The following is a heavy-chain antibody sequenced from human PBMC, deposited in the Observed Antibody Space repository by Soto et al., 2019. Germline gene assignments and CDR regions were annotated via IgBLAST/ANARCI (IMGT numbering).Heavy chain of an antibody. V-gene: IGHV1-2*02. Sequence: ASVKVSFKASGYTFTGYYMHWVRQAPGQGPEWMGWINPNSGGTNYAQKFQGRVTMTRDTSISTAYMELSRLRSDDTAVYYCARPSIAARRWRMDVWGQGTTVTVSS. CDR2: INPNSGGT. D-gene: IGHD6-6*01. CDR1: GYTFTGYY. CDR3: ARPSIAARRWRMDV. J-gene: IGHJ6*02.